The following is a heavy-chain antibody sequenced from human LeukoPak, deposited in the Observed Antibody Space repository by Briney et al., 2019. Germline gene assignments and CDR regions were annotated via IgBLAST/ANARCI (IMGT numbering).Heavy chain of an antibody. CDR3: ARDRGYCGGDCLRFDL. J-gene: IGHJ2*01. CDR1: GGSISSGDYY. CDR2: IYYNGST. D-gene: IGHD2-21*02. V-gene: IGHV4-30-4*01. Sequence: PSQTLSLTCTVSGGSISSGDYYWSWIRQPPGKGLEWIGYIYYNGSTYYNPSLKSRVTISVDTSKNQFSLKLSSVTAADTAVYYCARDRGYCGGDCLRFDLWGRGTLVTVSS.